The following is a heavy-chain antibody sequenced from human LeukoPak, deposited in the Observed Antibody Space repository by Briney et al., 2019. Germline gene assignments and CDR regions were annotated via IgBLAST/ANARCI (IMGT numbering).Heavy chain of an antibody. CDR3: ARDYYDSSGLDY. CDR2: IKQDGSEK. V-gene: IGHV3-7*01. D-gene: IGHD3-22*01. CDR1: GFIFSSYW. J-gene: IGHJ4*02. Sequence: GGSLRLSCAASGFIFSSYWMSWVRQAPGKGLEWVANIKQDGSEKYYVDSVKGRFTISRDNAKKSVYLEVNSLRAEDTTVYYCARDYYDSSGLDYWGQGTLVTVSS.